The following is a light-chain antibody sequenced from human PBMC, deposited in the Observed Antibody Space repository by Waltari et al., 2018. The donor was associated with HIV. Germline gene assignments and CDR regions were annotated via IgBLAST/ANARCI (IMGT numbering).Light chain of an antibody. CDR1: QDIRKS. CDR3: QQYDSLPT. Sequence: DIQMTQSTSYLTASVRNRTTITCQASQDIRKSLNWYQHKAGEAPRLLIYDATNLQTGVPSKFSGRGSGTHFTFTITSLQPVDIATYYCQQYDSLPTFGGGTKV. J-gene: IGKJ4*01. CDR2: DAT. V-gene: IGKV1-33*01.